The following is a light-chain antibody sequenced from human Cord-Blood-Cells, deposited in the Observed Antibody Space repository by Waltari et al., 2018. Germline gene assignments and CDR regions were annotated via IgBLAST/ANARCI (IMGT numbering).Light chain of an antibody. J-gene: IGLJ3*02. CDR2: EVS. CDR3: SSYTSSSTWV. CDR1: SSDVGGYNY. Sequence: QSALTQPDSVSGSPGQSITISCTGTSSDVGGYNYVSWYQQHPDKAPKLMIYEVSNRPSGVSNRFSGSKSGNTASLTISGLQAEDEADYYCSSYTSSSTWVFGGGTKLTVL. V-gene: IGLV2-14*01.